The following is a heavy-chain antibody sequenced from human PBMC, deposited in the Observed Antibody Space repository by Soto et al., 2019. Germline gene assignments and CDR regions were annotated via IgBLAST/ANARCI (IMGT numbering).Heavy chain of an antibody. CDR2: ISYDGSNK. CDR1: GFTFSSYG. D-gene: IGHD2-15*01. J-gene: IGHJ6*02. V-gene: IGHV3-30*18. CDR3: AKDLKFYSYYYYGMDG. Sequence: QVQLVESGGGVVQPGMSLRLSCAASGFTFSSYGMHWVRQAPGKGLEWVAVISYDGSNKYYADSVKGRFTISRDNSKNTLYLQMNSLRGEDTAVYDCAKDLKFYSYYYYGMDGWGQGTTVTVSS.